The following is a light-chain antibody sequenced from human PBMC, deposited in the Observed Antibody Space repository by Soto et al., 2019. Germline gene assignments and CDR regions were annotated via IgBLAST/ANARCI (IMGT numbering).Light chain of an antibody. CDR2: GTS. V-gene: IGKV3-20*01. CDR1: QSVGSK. J-gene: IGKJ4*01. Sequence: EIVLTQSPGTLSLSPGERATLSCRAGQSVGSKLAWYQQRPGQAPRLLMYGTSSRATGIPDRFSGSGSGTDFTLTISRLEPEDFAVYYCQQYGSSLTFGGGTKVDIK. CDR3: QQYGSSLT.